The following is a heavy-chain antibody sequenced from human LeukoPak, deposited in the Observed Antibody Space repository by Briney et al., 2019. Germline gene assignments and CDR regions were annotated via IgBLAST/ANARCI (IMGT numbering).Heavy chain of an antibody. Sequence: GGSLRLSCAASGFTFSSYAMSWVRQAPGKGLEWVSAISGSGGSTYYADSVKGRFTISRDNSKNTLYLQMNSLRAEDTAVYYCTRGYSYGYGGEFDYWGQGTLVTVSS. CDR3: TRGYSYGYGGEFDY. V-gene: IGHV3-23*01. CDR1: GFTFSSYA. J-gene: IGHJ4*02. CDR2: ISGSGGST. D-gene: IGHD5-18*01.